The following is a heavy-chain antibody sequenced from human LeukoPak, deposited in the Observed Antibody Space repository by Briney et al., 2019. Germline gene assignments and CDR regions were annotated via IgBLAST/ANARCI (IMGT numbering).Heavy chain of an antibody. CDR3: AREAYYGYGKFDY. Sequence: SVKVSCKASGGTFSSYAISWVRQAPGQGLEWMGGIIPIFGTANYAQKCQGRVTITTHESTSTAYMELSSLRSEDTAVYYCAREAYYGYGKFDYWGQGTLSPSPQ. V-gene: IGHV1-69*05. CDR2: IIPIFGTA. J-gene: IGHJ4*02. CDR1: GGTFSSYA. D-gene: IGHD3-10*01.